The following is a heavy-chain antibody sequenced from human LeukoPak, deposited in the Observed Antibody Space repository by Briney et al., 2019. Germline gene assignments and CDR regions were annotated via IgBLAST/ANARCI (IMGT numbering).Heavy chain of an antibody. D-gene: IGHD5-18*01. CDR1: GGSISSYY. V-gene: IGHV4-4*07. J-gene: IGHJ4*02. CDR2: IYTSGST. Sequence: SETLSLTCTVSGGSISSYYWSWIRQPAGKGLEWIGRIYTSGSTNYNPSLKSRVTMSVDTSKNQFSLKLSSVTAADTAVYYCAKLFWANTYTYFSDWGQGTLVTVSS. CDR3: AKLFWANTYTYFSD.